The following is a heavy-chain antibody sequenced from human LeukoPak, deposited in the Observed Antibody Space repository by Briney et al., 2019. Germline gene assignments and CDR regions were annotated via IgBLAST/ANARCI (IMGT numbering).Heavy chain of an antibody. Sequence: ASVTVSFTSSGYTFTFYYMHWVRQAPGQGLEWMGWINPNSGGTNYEQKCQGRVTMTRDTSISTAYMELSRLRSDDTAVYYCVREMGYYDSSGYYSDAFDIWGQGTMVTVSS. D-gene: IGHD3-22*01. CDR1: GYTFTFYY. J-gene: IGHJ3*02. CDR2: INPNSGGT. CDR3: VREMGYYDSSGYYSDAFDI. V-gene: IGHV1-2*02.